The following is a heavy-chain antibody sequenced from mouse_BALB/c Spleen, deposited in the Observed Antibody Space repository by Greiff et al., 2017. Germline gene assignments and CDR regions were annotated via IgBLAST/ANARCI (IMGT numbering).Heavy chain of an antibody. V-gene: IGHV3-2*02. CDR3: ARGYGSSFHYAMDY. D-gene: IGHD1-1*01. Sequence: EVKLVESGPGLVKPSQSLSLTCTVTGYSITSDYAWNWIRQFPGNKLEWMGYISYSGSTSYNPSLKSRISITRDTSKNQFFLQLNSVTTEDTATYYCARGYGSSFHYAMDYWGQGTSVTVSS. J-gene: IGHJ4*01. CDR2: ISYSGST. CDR1: GYSITSDYA.